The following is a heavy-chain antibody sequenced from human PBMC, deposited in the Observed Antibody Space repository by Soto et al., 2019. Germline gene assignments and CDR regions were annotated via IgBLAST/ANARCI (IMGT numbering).Heavy chain of an antibody. CDR1: GGTSSSSA. J-gene: IGHJ6*02. Sequence: QAHLGQSGAEVKKHGSSVKVSCKASGGTSSSSAISWVRQAPGQGLEWMGGIIPIFGTANYAETVQGRVTITADESTSSAYMELSSLRSEDTAVYYCARPSMDYDYYKGMDVWGQGTTVTVSS. D-gene: IGHD2-8*01. CDR2: IIPIFGTA. CDR3: ARPSMDYDYYKGMDV. V-gene: IGHV1-69*12.